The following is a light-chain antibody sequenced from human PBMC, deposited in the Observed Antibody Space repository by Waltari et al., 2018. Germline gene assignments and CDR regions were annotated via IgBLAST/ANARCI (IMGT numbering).Light chain of an antibody. CDR3: HNHERLPAT. CDR2: AAS. Sequence: IVLTQSPGTLSLSPGERATLSCRASQSVSRYLAWYQQRHGQAPRLLIYAASTRATASPDRCSGRGYGTDFTLTISRLEPEDVAVDYCHNHERLPATFGQGTKVEIK. J-gene: IGKJ1*01. V-gene: IGKV3-20*01. CDR1: QSVSRY.